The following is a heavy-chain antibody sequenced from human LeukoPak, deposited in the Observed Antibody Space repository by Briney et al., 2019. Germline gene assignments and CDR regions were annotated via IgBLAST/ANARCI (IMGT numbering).Heavy chain of an antibody. CDR1: GGSISSGSYY. D-gene: IGHD1-26*01. Sequence: KTSETLSLTCTVSGGSISSGSYYWSWVRQPAGKGLEWIGGIYTSGSTNYNPSLKSRVTISVDTSKNQFSLKLSSVTAADTAVYYCARVASGSYPQGWFDPWGQGTLVTVSS. J-gene: IGHJ5*02. CDR2: IYTSGST. CDR3: ARVASGSYPQGWFDP. V-gene: IGHV4-61*02.